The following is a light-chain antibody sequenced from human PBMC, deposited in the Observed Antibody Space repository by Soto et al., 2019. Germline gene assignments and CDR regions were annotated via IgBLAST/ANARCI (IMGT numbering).Light chain of an antibody. CDR2: GAS. Sequence: EIVMTQSPATLSVSPGEGATLSCRASQSVSSKLAWYQQKPGQAPRLLIYGASTRATGIPARFSGSGSGTELTLIISSLQSEDSAVYYCQQYNSCLWTFGQGTKVDI. J-gene: IGKJ1*01. CDR1: QSVSSK. CDR3: QQYNSCLWT. V-gene: IGKV3-15*01.